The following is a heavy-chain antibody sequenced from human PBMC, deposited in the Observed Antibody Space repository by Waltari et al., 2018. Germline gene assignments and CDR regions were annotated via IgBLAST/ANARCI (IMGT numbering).Heavy chain of an antibody. V-gene: IGHV3-48*04. Sequence: EVQLVESGGGLVQPGGSLRLSCTASGFTFSSYSMNWVRQAPGKGLEWVSYISSSSSTIYYADSVKGRFTISRDNAKNSLYLQMNSLRAEDTAVYYCVSRAPFDYWGQGTLVTVSS. J-gene: IGHJ4*02. CDR3: VSRAPFDY. CDR1: GFTFSSYS. CDR2: ISSSSSTI. D-gene: IGHD3-10*01.